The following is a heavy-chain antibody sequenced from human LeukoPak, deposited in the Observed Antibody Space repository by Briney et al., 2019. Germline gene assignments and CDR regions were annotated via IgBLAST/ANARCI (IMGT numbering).Heavy chain of an antibody. D-gene: IGHD6-13*01. CDR1: GYTFTSYD. Sequence: ASVKVSCKASGYTFTSYDINWVRQATGQGLEWMGWINPNSGGTNYAQKFQGRVTMTRDTSTSTAYMELSRLRSDDTAVYYCARDAWRAAAGTYNWFDPWGQGTLVTVSS. J-gene: IGHJ5*02. CDR2: INPNSGGT. CDR3: ARDAWRAAAGTYNWFDP. V-gene: IGHV1-2*02.